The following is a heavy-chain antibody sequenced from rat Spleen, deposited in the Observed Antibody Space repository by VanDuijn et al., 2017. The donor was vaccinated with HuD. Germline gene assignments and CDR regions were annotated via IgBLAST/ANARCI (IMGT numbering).Heavy chain of an antibody. V-gene: IGHV5S13*01. CDR3: ARHNSGYGVMDA. Sequence: EVQLVESGGGLVQPGRSLKLSCAASGLSFSKYGMAWVRQAPTKGLEWVASISTGGGNTYYRDSVKGRFTISRDNAKSTLYLQMDSLRSEDTATYYCARHNSGYGVMDAWGQGASVTVSS. CDR1: GLSFSKYG. D-gene: IGHD4-3*01. J-gene: IGHJ4*01. CDR2: ISTGGGNT.